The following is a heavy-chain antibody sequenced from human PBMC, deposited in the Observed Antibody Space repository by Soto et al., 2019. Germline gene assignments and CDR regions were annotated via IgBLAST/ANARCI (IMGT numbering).Heavy chain of an antibody. Sequence: SETLSLTCAVYGGSFGGYYWSWIRQPPGKGLEWIGEINHSGSTNYNPSLKSRVTISVDTSKNQFSLKLSSVTAADTAVYYCARGLRWLRAFDYWGQGTLVTVSS. CDR3: ARGLRWLRAFDY. CDR1: GGSFGGYY. D-gene: IGHD4-17*01. V-gene: IGHV4-34*01. CDR2: INHSGST. J-gene: IGHJ4*02.